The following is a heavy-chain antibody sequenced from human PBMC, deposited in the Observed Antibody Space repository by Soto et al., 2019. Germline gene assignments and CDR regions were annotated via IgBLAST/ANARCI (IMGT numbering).Heavy chain of an antibody. Sequence: ASVKVSCKASGYTFTSYAMHWVRQAPGQRLEWMGWINAGNGKTKYSQKLQGRVTISRDTSANTAYMELSSLRSEDTAVYYCAREFPSLSSSWREYFLHWGQGTLVTVSS. CDR2: INAGNGKT. CDR3: AREFPSLSSSWREYFLH. D-gene: IGHD6-13*01. V-gene: IGHV1-3*01. CDR1: GYTFTSYA. J-gene: IGHJ1*01.